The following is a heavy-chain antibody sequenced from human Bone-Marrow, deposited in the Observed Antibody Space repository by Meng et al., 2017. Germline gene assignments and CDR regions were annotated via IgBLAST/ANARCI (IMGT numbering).Heavy chain of an antibody. J-gene: IGHJ4*02. CDR1: GFTLSSYA. V-gene: IGHV3-30*04. CDR2: TSYDGSNT. Sequence: GESLKISCAASGFTLSSYAMHWVRQAPGKGLEWVAATSYDGSNTYYVDSVKGRFTISRDNSKNTLYLQMNSLRAEDTALYYCATETGYSSGWYDHYWGQGTLVTVSS. CDR3: ATETGYSSGWYDHY. D-gene: IGHD6-19*01.